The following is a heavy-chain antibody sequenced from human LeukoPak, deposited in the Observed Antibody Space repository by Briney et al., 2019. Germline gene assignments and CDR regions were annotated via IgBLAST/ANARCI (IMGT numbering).Heavy chain of an antibody. CDR1: GFTFSSYG. CDR3: TRRVAANNPFGY. CDR2: IRYDASNK. D-gene: IGHD6-19*01. J-gene: IGHJ4*02. V-gene: IGHV3-30*02. Sequence: GGSLRLSCAASGFTFSSYGMHWVRQAAGKGLEWVAFIRYDASNKYYADSVKGRFTIPRDNSKNTLYLQMNSLRAEDTAVYYCTRRVAANNPFGYWGQGTLVTVSS.